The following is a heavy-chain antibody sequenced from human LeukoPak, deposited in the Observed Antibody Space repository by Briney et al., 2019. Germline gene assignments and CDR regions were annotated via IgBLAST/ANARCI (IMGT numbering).Heavy chain of an antibody. CDR2: INSDGSST. J-gene: IGHJ6*02. CDR1: GFTFSSYW. Sequence: GGSLRLSCAASGFTFSSYWMRWVRQAPGKGLVWVSRINSDGSSTSYADSVKGRFTISRDNAKNTLYLQMNSLRAEDTAVYYCARAYDSSGYYLYYYYYGMDVWGQGTTVTVTS. V-gene: IGHV3-74*01. D-gene: IGHD3-22*01. CDR3: ARAYDSSGYYLYYYYYGMDV.